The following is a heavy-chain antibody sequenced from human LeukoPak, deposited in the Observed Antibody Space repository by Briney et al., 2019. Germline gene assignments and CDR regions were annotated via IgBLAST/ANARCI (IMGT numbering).Heavy chain of an antibody. V-gene: IGHV4-59*01. CDR3: ARGGTYYDILTGYLRGNWFDP. CDR1: GGSISSYY. D-gene: IGHD3-9*01. J-gene: IGHJ5*02. CDR2: IYYSGST. Sequence: SETLSLTCTVSGGSISSYYWSWIRQPPGKGLEWIGYIYYSGSTNYDPSLKSRVTISVDTSKNQFSLKLSSVTAADTAVYYCARGGTYYDILTGYLRGNWFDPWGQGTLVTVSS.